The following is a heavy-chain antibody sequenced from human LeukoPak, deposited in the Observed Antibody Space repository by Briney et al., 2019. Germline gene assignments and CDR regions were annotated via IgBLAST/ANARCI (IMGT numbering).Heavy chain of an antibody. CDR2: ISAYNGNT. CDR3: ALRLGDPNWFVP. Sequence: GASVKVSCKASGYTFTNYGISWVRQAPGQGLEWMGWISAYNGNTNYAKKLQGRVTMTTDTSTSTAYMELRSLRSDDTAVYYCALRLGDPNWFVPWGQGTLVTVSS. V-gene: IGHV1-18*01. J-gene: IGHJ5*02. CDR1: GYTFTNYG.